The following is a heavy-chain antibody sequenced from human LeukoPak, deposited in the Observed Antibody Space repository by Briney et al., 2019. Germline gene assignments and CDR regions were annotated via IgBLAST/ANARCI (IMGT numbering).Heavy chain of an antibody. CDR3: ARDRASSIAARRDY. J-gene: IGHJ4*02. CDR1: GYTFTSYG. D-gene: IGHD6-6*01. CDR2: ISAYNGNT. V-gene: IGHV1-18*01. Sequence: ASVKVSCKASGYTFTSYGISWVRQAPGQGLEWMGWISAYNGNTNYAQKLQGRVTMTTDTSTSTAYMELRSLRFDDTAVYYCARDRASSIAARRDYWGQGTLVTVSS.